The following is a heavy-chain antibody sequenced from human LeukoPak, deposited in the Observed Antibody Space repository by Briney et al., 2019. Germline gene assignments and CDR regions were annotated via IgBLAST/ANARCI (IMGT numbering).Heavy chain of an antibody. CDR3: AREWQGGIAAAGTRIEGDY. CDR2: IKQDGSEK. V-gene: IGHV3-7*01. J-gene: IGHJ4*02. D-gene: IGHD6-13*01. CDR1: GFSVSGYW. Sequence: GGSLRLSCAVSGFSVSGYWMTWVHQAPGKRLEWVANIKQDGSEKNYVDSVKGRFTISRDNAENSLFLQMNSLRVEDTAVYYCAREWQGGIAAAGTRIEGDYWGQGTLVAVSS.